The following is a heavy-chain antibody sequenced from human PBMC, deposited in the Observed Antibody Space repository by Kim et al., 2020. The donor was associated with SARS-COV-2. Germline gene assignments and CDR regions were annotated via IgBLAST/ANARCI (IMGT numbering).Heavy chain of an antibody. Sequence: TNYHPSLKSRVTMSVDTSKNQFSLKLSSVTAADTAVYYCARESSVVTFDYWGQGTLVTVSS. V-gene: IGHV4-4*07. CDR3: ARESSVVTFDY. D-gene: IGHD2-15*01. CDR2: T. J-gene: IGHJ4*02.